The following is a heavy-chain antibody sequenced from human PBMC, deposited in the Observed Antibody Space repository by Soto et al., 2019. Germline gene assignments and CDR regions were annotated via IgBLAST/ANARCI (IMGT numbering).Heavy chain of an antibody. CDR1: GFSVSRNY. Sequence: EVQLVESGGGLVQPGGSLRLSCAASGFSVSRNYMSWVRQAPGKGLEWVSIIYSGGGTYYADSVKGRFTISRDNSKNTLYLQMNSLRAEDTAVYYCASYGDYDKNAFDIWGQATMVTVSS. CDR2: IYSGGGT. CDR3: ASYGDYDKNAFDI. D-gene: IGHD4-17*01. J-gene: IGHJ3*02. V-gene: IGHV3-66*01.